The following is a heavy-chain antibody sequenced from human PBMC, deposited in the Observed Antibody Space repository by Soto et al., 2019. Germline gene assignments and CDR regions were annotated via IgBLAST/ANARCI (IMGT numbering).Heavy chain of an antibody. CDR1: GVSISSSSYY. V-gene: IGHV4-39*01. CDR3: ARTRRYYYMDV. J-gene: IGHJ6*03. CDR2: IYYSGST. Sequence: SETLSLTCTVSGVSISSSSYYWGWIRQPPGKGLDWIGSIYYSGSTYYNPSLKSRVTISVDTSTNQFSLELSSVTAADTAVYYCARTRRYYYMDVWGKGTTVTVSS.